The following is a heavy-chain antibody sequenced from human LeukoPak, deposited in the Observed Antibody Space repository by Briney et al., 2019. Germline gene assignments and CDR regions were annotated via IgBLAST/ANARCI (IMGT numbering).Heavy chain of an antibody. Sequence: GGSLRLSCAASGFTFDDYGMSWVRQAPGKGLEWVSGINWNGGSTGYADSVKGRFTISRDNAKSSLYLQMNSLRAEDTAVYYCAREGYSTYYYYMDVWGKGTTVTVSS. CDR2: INWNGGST. CDR3: AREGYSTYYYYMDV. CDR1: GFTFDDYG. D-gene: IGHD2/OR15-2a*01. J-gene: IGHJ6*03. V-gene: IGHV3-20*04.